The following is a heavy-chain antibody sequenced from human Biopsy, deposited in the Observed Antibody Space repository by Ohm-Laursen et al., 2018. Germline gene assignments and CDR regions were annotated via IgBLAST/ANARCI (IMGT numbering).Heavy chain of an antibody. Sequence: ASVKVSCKVSGDRFTEFSIHWVRQAPGKGLEWMGGFDPEEGQRTYAQKFQGRLTMTEDTSADTAYMELRGLGSEDAAVYYCAADSENCGGDCYIYWGQGTQVTVFS. CDR1: GDRFTEFS. V-gene: IGHV1-24*01. CDR3: AADSENCGGDCYIY. CDR2: FDPEEGQR. D-gene: IGHD2-21*02. J-gene: IGHJ4*02.